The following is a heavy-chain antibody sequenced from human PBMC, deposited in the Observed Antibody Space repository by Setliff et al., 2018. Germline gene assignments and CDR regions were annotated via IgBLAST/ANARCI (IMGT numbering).Heavy chain of an antibody. D-gene: IGHD2-21*02. CDR1: GASISTYY. CDR3: ARDLGHGGDSDY. J-gene: IGHJ4*02. Sequence: SETLSLTCTVSGASISTYYWSWIRQPPGEGLEWIGYIYYSGSTNYNPSLKSRVTMSVDTSKNQLSLKLRSVTAADTAVYYCARDLGHGGDSDYWGQGTLVTVSS. CDR2: IYYSGST. V-gene: IGHV4-59*01.